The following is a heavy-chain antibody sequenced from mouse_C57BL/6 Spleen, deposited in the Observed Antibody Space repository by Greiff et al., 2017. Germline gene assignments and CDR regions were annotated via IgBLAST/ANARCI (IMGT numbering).Heavy chain of an antibody. D-gene: IGHD1-1*02. V-gene: IGHV1-80*01. CDR1: GYAFSGYW. CDR2: INPGDGDT. Sequence: VHVKQSGAELVKPGASVKISCKASGYAFSGYWMNWVKQRPGKGLEWIGQINPGDGDTNYNGKFKGKATLTADKSSSTAYMQLSSLTSEDSAVYFCARWEGGLNVTYWGQGTTLTVSS. CDR3: ARWEGGLNVTY. J-gene: IGHJ2*01.